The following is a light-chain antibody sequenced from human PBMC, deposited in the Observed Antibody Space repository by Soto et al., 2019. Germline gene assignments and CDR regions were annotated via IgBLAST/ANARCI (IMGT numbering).Light chain of an antibody. CDR1: SSDVGRYNY. V-gene: IGLV2-11*01. Sequence: QSVLTQPRSVSGSPGQSVTISCTGTSSDVGRYNYVSWYQQHPGKAPKLIIYDVTKRPSGVPDRFSGSKSGNTASLTISGLQAEDEVDYYCCSYAFGRNVFGTVTTVTVL. J-gene: IGLJ1*01. CDR2: DVT. CDR3: CSYAFGRNV.